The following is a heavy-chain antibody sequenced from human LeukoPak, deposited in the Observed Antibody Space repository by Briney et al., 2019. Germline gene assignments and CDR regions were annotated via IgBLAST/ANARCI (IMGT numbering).Heavy chain of an antibody. D-gene: IGHD1-26*01. CDR1: GGSISSGSYY. V-gene: IGHV4-61*02. CDR3: ARGVGATFDY. Sequence: PSETLSLTCTVSGGSISSGSYYWSWIRQPAGTGLEWIGRIYTSGSTNYNPSLKSRVTISVDTSKNQFSLKLSSVTAADTAVYYCARGVGATFDYWGQGTLVTVSS. CDR2: IYTSGST. J-gene: IGHJ4*02.